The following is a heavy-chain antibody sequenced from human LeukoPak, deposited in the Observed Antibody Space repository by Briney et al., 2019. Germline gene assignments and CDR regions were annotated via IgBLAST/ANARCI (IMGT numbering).Heavy chain of an antibody. J-gene: IGHJ3*01. Sequence: SETLSLTCTVSGGSISSYYWSWIRQPAGKGLEWIGRIYPRGSTTYNSSLKSRVTMSADTSKNHFSLKLSSLTAADTAVYYCARGRYCTATTCDVGGDAFDVWGQGTMVTVSS. CDR3: ARGRYCTATTCDVGGDAFDV. CDR1: GGSISSYY. CDR2: IYPRGST. V-gene: IGHV4-4*07. D-gene: IGHD2-2*01.